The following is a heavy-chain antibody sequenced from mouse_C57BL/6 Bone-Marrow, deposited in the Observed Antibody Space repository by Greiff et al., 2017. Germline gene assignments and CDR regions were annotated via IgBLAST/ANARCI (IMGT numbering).Heavy chain of an antibody. V-gene: IGHV10-1*01. CDR1: GFSFNTYA. Sequence: EVKLMESGGGLVQPKGSLKLSCAASGFSFNTYAMNWVRQAPGKGLEWVARIRSKSNNYATYYADSVKDRFTISRDDSESMLYLQMNNLKTEDTAMYYCVKDSPVYAMDYWGQGTSVIVSS. J-gene: IGHJ4*01. CDR2: IRSKSNNYAT. CDR3: VKDSPVYAMDY.